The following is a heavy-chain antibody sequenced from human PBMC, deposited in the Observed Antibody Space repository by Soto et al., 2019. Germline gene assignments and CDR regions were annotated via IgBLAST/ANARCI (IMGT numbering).Heavy chain of an antibody. CDR2: INHSGST. V-gene: IGHV4-34*01. Sequence: SETLSLTCAVYGGSFSGYYWSWIRQTPGKGLEWIGEINHSGSTNYNPSLKSRVTISVDTSKNQFSLKLSSVTAADTAVYYCARGTNDYIWGSYRYRTANWFDPWGQGTLVTVSS. CDR3: ARGTNDYIWGSYRYRTANWFDP. CDR1: GGSFSGYY. D-gene: IGHD3-16*02. J-gene: IGHJ5*02.